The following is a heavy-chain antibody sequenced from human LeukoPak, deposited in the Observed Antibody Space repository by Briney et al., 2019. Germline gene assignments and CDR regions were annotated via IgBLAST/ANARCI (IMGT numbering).Heavy chain of an antibody. CDR1: GYIFSDYY. CDR2: INPNTGGT. CDR3: ARDEAAAPNWFDP. Sequence: ASVKVSCKSSGYIFSDYYIHWVRQAPGQGFEWMGWINPNTGGTNYAQKLQGRVTMTTDTSTSTAYMELRSLRSDDTAVYYCARDEAAAPNWFDPWGQGTLVTVSS. V-gene: IGHV1-2*02. D-gene: IGHD6-13*01. J-gene: IGHJ5*02.